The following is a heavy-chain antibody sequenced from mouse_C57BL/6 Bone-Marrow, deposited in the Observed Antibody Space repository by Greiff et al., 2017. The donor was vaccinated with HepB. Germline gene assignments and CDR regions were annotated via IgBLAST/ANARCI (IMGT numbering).Heavy chain of an antibody. Sequence: EVQGVESGGGLVQSGRSLRLSCATSGFTFSDFYMEWVRQAPGKGLEWIAASRNKANDYTTEYSASVKGRFIVSRDTSQSILYLQMNALRAEDTAISYCAYDETGAFAYWGQGTLVTVSA. J-gene: IGHJ3*01. V-gene: IGHV7-1*01. CDR3: AYDETGAFAY. D-gene: IGHD4-1*01. CDR2: SRNKANDYTT. CDR1: GFTFSDFY.